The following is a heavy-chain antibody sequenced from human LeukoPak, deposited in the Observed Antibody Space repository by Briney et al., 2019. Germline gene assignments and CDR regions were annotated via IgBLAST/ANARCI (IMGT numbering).Heavy chain of an antibody. J-gene: IGHJ4*02. CDR2: ISYDGDYK. CDR1: GFTFSTNA. CDR3: AVERSGSSPSD. V-gene: IGHV3-30-3*01. Sequence: GGSLRLSCAASGFTFSTNAMHWVRQAPGKGLEWVAVISYDGDYKKYTDSVKGRFTISRDNSENTLYLQMNSLRAEDTALYYCAVERSGSSPSDWGQGTLVTVSS. D-gene: IGHD3-3*01.